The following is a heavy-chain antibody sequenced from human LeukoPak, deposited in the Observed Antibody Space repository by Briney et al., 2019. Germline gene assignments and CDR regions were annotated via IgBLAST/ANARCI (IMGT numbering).Heavy chain of an antibody. D-gene: IGHD2-2*01. CDR1: GFTFSRYW. CDR3: VRDGRGYCGSTSCRPFDS. J-gene: IGHJ4*02. CDR2: ISGSGSSL. V-gene: IGHV3-48*03. Sequence: GGSLRLSCAASGFTFSRYWMSWVRQAPGKGLEPVSYISGSGSSLSYADSVRGRFTISRDNAKNSLFLQMNSLRVEDTAIYYCVRDGRGYCGSTSCRPFDSWGRGTLVTVSS.